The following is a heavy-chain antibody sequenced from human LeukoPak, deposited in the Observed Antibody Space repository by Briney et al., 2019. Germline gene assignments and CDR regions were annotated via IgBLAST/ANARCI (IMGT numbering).Heavy chain of an antibody. V-gene: IGHV3-9*01. CDR3: AKDSGSWYFGAFDI. CDR1: GFTFDDYA. CDR2: ISWNSGSI. D-gene: IGHD6-13*01. Sequence: GGSLRLSCAASGFTFDDYAIHWVRQAPGKGLEWVSGISWNSGSIGYADSVKDRFTISRDNAKNSLYLQMNSLRAEDTALYYCAKDSGSWYFGAFDIWGQGTMVTVSS. J-gene: IGHJ3*02.